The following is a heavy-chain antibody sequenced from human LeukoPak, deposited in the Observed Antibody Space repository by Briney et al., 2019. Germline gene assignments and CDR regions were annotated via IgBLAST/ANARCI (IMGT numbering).Heavy chain of an antibody. Sequence: ASVKVSCKASGYTFTSYYMHWVRQAPGQGLEWMGIINPSGGSTSYAQKFQGRVTMTRDTSTSTVCMELSSLRSEDTAVYYCARAGGSFDAFDIWGQGTMVTVSS. D-gene: IGHD2-15*01. CDR2: INPSGGST. V-gene: IGHV1-46*01. CDR1: GYTFTSYY. J-gene: IGHJ3*02. CDR3: ARAGGSFDAFDI.